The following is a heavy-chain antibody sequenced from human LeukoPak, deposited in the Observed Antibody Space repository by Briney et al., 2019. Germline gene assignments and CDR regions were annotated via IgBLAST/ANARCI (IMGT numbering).Heavy chain of an antibody. D-gene: IGHD3/OR15-3a*01. Sequence: SVKVSCKASGGTFSSYAISWVRQTPGQGLEWMGRIIPILGIANYAQKFQGRVTITADKSTSTAYMELSSLRSEDTAVYYCARSEGLYFDYWGQGTLVTVSS. CDR1: GGTFSSYA. CDR2: IIPILGIA. CDR3: ARSEGLYFDY. J-gene: IGHJ4*02. V-gene: IGHV1-69*04.